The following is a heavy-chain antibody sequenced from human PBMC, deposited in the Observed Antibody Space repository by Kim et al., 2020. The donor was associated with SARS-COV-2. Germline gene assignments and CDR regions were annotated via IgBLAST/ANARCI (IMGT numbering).Heavy chain of an antibody. CDR2: IYYSGST. V-gene: IGHV4-39*01. J-gene: IGHJ6*02. D-gene: IGHD3-9*01. Sequence: SETLSLTCTVSGGSISSSSYYWGWIRQPPGKGLEWIGSIYYSGSTYYNQTLKSRVTISVDTSKNQFSLKLSSVIAADTAVYYSARDPILTGLLTPSNYYYYGMDVWGQGTTVTVSS. CDR1: GGSISSSSYY. CDR3: ARDPILTGLLTPSNYYYYGMDV.